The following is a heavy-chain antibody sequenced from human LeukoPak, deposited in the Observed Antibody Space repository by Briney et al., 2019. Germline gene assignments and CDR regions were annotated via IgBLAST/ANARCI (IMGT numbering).Heavy chain of an antibody. V-gene: IGHV1-2*02. D-gene: IGHD3-3*01. J-gene: IGHJ5*02. CDR1: GYTFTCYY. CDR2: INPNSGGT. CDR3: ARYDFWSGYMWYNWFDP. Sequence: ASVKVSCKASGYTFTCYYMHWVRQAPGQGLEWMGWINPNSGGTNYAQKFQGRVTMTRDTSISTAYMELSRLRSDDTAVYYCARYDFWSGYMWYNWFDPWGQGTLVTVSS.